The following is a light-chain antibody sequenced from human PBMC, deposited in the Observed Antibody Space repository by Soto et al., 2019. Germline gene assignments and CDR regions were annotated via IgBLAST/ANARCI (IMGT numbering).Light chain of an antibody. CDR3: QQYASSPQT. V-gene: IGKV3-15*01. Sequence: EIVMTQSPATLSVSPGERATLSCRASQSVRNNLAWYQQKPGLAPRLLIYAASTRATGIPARFNGSGSGTDFTLTISRLEPEDFAVYYCQQYASSPQTFGQGTKVDIK. J-gene: IGKJ1*01. CDR2: AAS. CDR1: QSVRNN.